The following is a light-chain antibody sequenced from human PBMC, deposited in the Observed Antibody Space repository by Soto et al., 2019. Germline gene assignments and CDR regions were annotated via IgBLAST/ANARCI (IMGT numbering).Light chain of an antibody. CDR1: DSDIGGYDH. V-gene: IGLV2-14*03. J-gene: IGLJ1*01. CDR3: SSHTSSTALV. Sequence: QSALTQPASVSASPGQSIAISCTGTDSDIGGYDHVSWYQQHPGKAPKLLIYDVTNRPSGVSSRFSGSKAGRTASLTISGLQTEDDADYYFSSHTSSTALVFGTWTKLTVL. CDR2: DVT.